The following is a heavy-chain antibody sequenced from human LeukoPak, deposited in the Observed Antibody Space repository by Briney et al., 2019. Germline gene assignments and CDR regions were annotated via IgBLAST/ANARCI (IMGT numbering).Heavy chain of an antibody. CDR3: ARVQGSCSGTNCYSLYFDY. J-gene: IGHJ4*02. Sequence: SQTLSLTCTVSGGSISSGGYYWSWIRQHPGKGLEWIGYIYYSGSTYYNPSLKSRVTISVDTSKNQFSLKLTSVTAADTAVYCCARVQGSCSGTNCYSLYFDYWGQGTLVTVSS. CDR1: GGSISSGGYY. CDR2: IYYSGST. V-gene: IGHV4-31*03. D-gene: IGHD2-15*01.